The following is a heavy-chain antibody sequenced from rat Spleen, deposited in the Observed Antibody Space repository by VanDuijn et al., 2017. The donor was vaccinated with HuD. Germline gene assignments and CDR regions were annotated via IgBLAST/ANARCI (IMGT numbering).Heavy chain of an antibody. CDR1: GFTFSDYY. CDR2: ITNTGRST. D-gene: IGHD1-9*01. V-gene: IGHV5-25*01. CDR3: ARRHYGYTDYFDY. Sequence: EVQLVESDGGLVQPGRSLKLSCAASGFTFSDYYMAWVRQAPTKGLEWFASITNTGRSTFYPDSVKGRFTISRDNAKSTLSLQMDSLRSEDTATYYCARRHYGYTDYFDYWGQGVMVTVSS. J-gene: IGHJ2*01.